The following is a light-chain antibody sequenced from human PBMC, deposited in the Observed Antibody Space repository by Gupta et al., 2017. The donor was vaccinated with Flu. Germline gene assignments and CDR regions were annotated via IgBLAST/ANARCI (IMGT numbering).Light chain of an antibody. V-gene: IGKV1-33*01. CDR2: DAS. Sequence: DIHMTQSPSSLTASVGDTVTITCRASQDITKNLNWYQQKPGKAPQLLIYDASNLETGVPSRFSGRGSGTDFSFTIRRLQPEDVATYYCLQEYNDPRSFGQGTNVEIK. J-gene: IGKJ2*04. CDR3: LQEYNDPRS. CDR1: QDITKN.